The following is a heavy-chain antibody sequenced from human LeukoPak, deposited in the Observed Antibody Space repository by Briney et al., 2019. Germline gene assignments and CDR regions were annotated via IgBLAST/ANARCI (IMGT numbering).Heavy chain of an antibody. CDR2: FDPEDGET. D-gene: IGHD3-16*02. V-gene: IGHV1-24*01. CDR1: GYTLTELS. J-gene: IGHJ5*02. CDR3: ATVSLSYNWFDP. Sequence: ASVKVSCKVSGYTLTELSMHWVRQAPGKGLEWMGGFDPEDGETIYAQKFQGRVTMTEGTSTDTAYMELSSLRSEDTAVYYCATVSLSYNWFDPWGQGTLVTVSS.